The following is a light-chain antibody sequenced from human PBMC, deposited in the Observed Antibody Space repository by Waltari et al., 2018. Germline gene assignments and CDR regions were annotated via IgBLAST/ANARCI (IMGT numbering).Light chain of an antibody. Sequence: QLVLSQSPSASASLGASVKLPCPLSRGHSSNAIAWLQRQPEKGPRYLMKVNSDGSHIKGDKIPDLFTGSSSGTEHYLTISSLQSEDEADYYCQTGGHGTWVFGGGTKLTVL. J-gene: IGLJ3*02. V-gene: IGLV4-69*01. CDR3: QTGGHGTWV. CDR1: RGHSSNA. CDR2: VNSDGSH.